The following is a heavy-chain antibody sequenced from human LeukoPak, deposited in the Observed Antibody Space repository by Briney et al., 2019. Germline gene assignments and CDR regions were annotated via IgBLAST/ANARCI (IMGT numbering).Heavy chain of an antibody. CDR1: GFTFSSYS. J-gene: IGHJ4*02. D-gene: IGHD2/OR15-2a*01. CDR2: ISSSSSYI. Sequence: GGSLRLSCAASGFTFSSYSTNWVRQAPGKGLEWVSSISSSSSYIYYADSVKGRFTISRDNAKNSLYLQMNSLRAEDTAVYYCAKDSAKKYDDYWGQGTLVTVSS. V-gene: IGHV3-21*04. CDR3: AKDSAKKYDDY.